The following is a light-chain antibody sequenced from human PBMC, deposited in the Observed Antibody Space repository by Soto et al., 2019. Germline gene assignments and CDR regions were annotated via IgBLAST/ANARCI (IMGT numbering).Light chain of an antibody. CDR3: QPYDKRVXAYV. Sequence: QSFLTQPPSVSGAPVQRVTVSCTGTSSNIGAGYEVHWYHQLPGTAPKLRVSGNGNRPSGVPDRLSASKSGTSASLAITGLQDEDEGHYFCQPYDKRVXAYVVGTGTKVXVX. CDR1: SSNIGAGYE. J-gene: IGLJ1*01. V-gene: IGLV1-40*01. CDR2: GNG.